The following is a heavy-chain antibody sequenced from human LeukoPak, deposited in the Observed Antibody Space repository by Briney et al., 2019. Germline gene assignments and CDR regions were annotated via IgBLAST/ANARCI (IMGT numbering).Heavy chain of an antibody. V-gene: IGHV4-31*03. CDR1: GGSITSGGHY. Sequence: SSETLSLTCTVSGGSITSGGHYWSWIRQHPGKGLEWIGYISYSGTTYYNPSLKSRVTISLGTSKNQFSLQLSSVTAADTAVYYCARASHLGELSLGYWGQGTLVTVSS. D-gene: IGHD3-16*02. CDR2: ISYSGTT. CDR3: ARASHLGELSLGY. J-gene: IGHJ1*01.